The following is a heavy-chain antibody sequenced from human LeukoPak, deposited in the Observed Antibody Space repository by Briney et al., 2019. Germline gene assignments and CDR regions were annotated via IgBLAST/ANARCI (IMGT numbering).Heavy chain of an antibody. CDR1: GGTFSSYA. J-gene: IGHJ4*02. D-gene: IGHD2-2*01. CDR3: ARDRDIVGVPAAPADY. Sequence: SVKVSCKASGGTFSSYAISWVRQAPGQGLEWMGGIIPIFGTANYAQKFQGRVTMTRDTSTSTAYMELRSLRSDGTAMYYCARDRDIVGVPAAPADYWGQGTLVTVSS. V-gene: IGHV1-69*05. CDR2: IIPIFGTA.